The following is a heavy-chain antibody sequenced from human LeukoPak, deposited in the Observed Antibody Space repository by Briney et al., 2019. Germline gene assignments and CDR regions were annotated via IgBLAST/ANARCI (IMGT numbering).Heavy chain of an antibody. CDR3: ARDLLHRGYAFDI. CDR2: IYSSGST. J-gene: IGHJ3*02. V-gene: IGHV4-61*02. Sequence: SETLSLTRTVSGGSINSGTYYWRWTRQPAGKGLEWIGRIYSSGSTNYNPSLKTRVTISVDMSKNQFSLKLSSVSAADTAVYYCARDLLHRGYAFDISGQGTMVTVSS. D-gene: IGHD5-12*01. CDR1: GGSINSGTYY.